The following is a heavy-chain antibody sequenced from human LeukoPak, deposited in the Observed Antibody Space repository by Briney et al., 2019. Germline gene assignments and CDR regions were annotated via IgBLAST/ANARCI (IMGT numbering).Heavy chain of an antibody. J-gene: IGHJ3*02. CDR3: AKALLADAFDI. D-gene: IGHD3-3*02. CDR1: GFTVSSNY. Sequence: GGSLRLSCAASGFTVSSNYMSWVRQAPGKGLEWVAVISYDGSNKYYADSVKGRFTISRDNSKNTLYLQMNSLRAEDTAVYYCAKALLADAFDIWGQGTMVTVSS. CDR2: ISYDGSNK. V-gene: IGHV3-30*18.